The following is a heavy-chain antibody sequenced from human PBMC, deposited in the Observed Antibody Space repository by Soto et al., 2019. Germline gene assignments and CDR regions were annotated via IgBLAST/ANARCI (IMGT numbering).Heavy chain of an antibody. J-gene: IGHJ4*02. D-gene: IGHD4-17*01. CDR1: GFTFSSYA. CDR3: ARGTYDYGDDDLDY. V-gene: IGHV3-30-3*01. CDR2: ISYDGSNK. Sequence: QVQLVESGGGVVQPGRSLRLSCAASGFTFSSYAMHWVRQAPGKGLEWVAVISYDGSNKYYADSVKGRFTISRDNSKNTRYLQMNSLRAEDTAVYYCARGTYDYGDDDLDYWGQGTLVPVSS.